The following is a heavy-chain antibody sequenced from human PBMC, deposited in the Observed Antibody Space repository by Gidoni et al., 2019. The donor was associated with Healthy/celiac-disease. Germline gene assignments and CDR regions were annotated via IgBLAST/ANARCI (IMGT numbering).Heavy chain of an antibody. D-gene: IGHD1-26*01. CDR3: ARGPHLVGADNPPFDY. Sequence: EVQLVESGGGLVQPGGSLRLSCAASGFTFSSFWMSWVRQAPGKGLEWVANIKQDGSEKYYVDSVKGRFTISRDNAKNSLYLQMNSLRAEDTAVYYCARGPHLVGADNPPFDYWGQGTLVTVSS. CDR1: GFTFSSFW. CDR2: IKQDGSEK. J-gene: IGHJ4*02. V-gene: IGHV3-7*01.